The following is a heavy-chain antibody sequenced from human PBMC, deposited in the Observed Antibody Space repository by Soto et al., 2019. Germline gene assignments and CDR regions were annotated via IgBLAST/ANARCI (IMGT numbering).Heavy chain of an antibody. CDR3: ARAHYDILTGYYSGGDHDAFDI. Sequence: ASVKVSCKASGYTFTGYYMHWVRQAPGQGLEWMGWINPNSGGTNYAQKFQGWVTMTRDTSISTAYMELSRLRSDDTVVYYCARAHYDILTGYYSGGDHDAFDIWGQGTMVTVSS. J-gene: IGHJ3*02. V-gene: IGHV1-2*04. CDR2: INPNSGGT. CDR1: GYTFTGYY. D-gene: IGHD3-9*01.